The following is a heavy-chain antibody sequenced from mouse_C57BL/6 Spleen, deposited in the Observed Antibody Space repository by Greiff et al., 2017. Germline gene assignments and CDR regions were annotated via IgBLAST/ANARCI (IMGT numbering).Heavy chain of an antibody. CDR1: GFTFSDYY. Sequence: EVQVVESGGGLVQPGGSLTLSCAASGFTFSDYYMYWVRQTPEKRLEWVAYISNGGGSTYYPDTVKGRFTISRDNAKNTLYLQMSRLKSEDTAMYYCARQGGNYPSWFAYWGQGTLVTVSA. D-gene: IGHD2-1*01. CDR2: ISNGGGST. CDR3: ARQGGNYPSWFAY. J-gene: IGHJ3*01. V-gene: IGHV5-12*01.